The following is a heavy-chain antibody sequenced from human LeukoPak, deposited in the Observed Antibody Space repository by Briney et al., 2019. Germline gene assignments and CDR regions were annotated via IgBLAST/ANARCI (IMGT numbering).Heavy chain of an antibody. CDR2: INPSGGST. Sequence: ASVKVSCKASGYTFTSYYMHWVRQAPGQGLEWMGIINPSGGSTSYAQKFQGRVTMTRDTSTSTVYMELSSLRSEDTAVYYCARDFTRRSTTLYYGMDVWGQGTTVTVSS. D-gene: IGHD1-26*01. V-gene: IGHV1-46*01. CDR1: GYTFTSYY. J-gene: IGHJ6*02. CDR3: ARDFTRRSTTLYYGMDV.